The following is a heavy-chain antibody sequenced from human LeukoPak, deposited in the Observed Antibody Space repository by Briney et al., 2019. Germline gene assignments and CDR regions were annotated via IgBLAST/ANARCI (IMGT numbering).Heavy chain of an antibody. CDR3: ARRQLGPGAAAFYGAFDI. V-gene: IGHV5-51*01. D-gene: IGHD6-13*01. CDR2: IYPGDSDT. Sequence: GESLKISCKGSGYSFTSYWIGWVRQLPGKGLEWMGIIYPGDSDTRYSPSFQGQVTISADKSISTAYLQWSSLKASDTAMYYCARRQLGPGAAAFYGAFDIWGQGTMVTVSS. CDR1: GYSFTSYW. J-gene: IGHJ3*02.